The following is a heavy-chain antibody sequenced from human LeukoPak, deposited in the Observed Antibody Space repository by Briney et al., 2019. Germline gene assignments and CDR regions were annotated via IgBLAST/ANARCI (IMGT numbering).Heavy chain of an antibody. Sequence: PSETLSLTCAVSGGSISISNWWSWVRQPPGKGLEWIGEIYHSGSTNYNPSLKSRVTISVDKSKNRFSLKLSSVTAADTAVYYCASRLYDSARNFDYWGQGALVTVSS. J-gene: IGHJ4*02. CDR2: IYHSGST. CDR1: GGSISISNW. V-gene: IGHV4-4*02. D-gene: IGHD3-22*01. CDR3: ASRLYDSARNFDY.